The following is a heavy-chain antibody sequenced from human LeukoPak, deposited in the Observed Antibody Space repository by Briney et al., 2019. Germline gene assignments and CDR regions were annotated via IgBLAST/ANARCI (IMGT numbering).Heavy chain of an antibody. Sequence: SQTLSLTCAISEDSVSSGSSSWHWIRQSPSRGLEWLGRTYYTSKWTGDSALSVRSRIAITPDTSKNQFTLQLNSVTGDDTAVYYCVRRAKGNSYFDPWGQGTLVVVSS. CDR1: EDSVSSGSSS. D-gene: IGHD4-23*01. J-gene: IGHJ5*02. CDR3: VRRAKGNSYFDP. V-gene: IGHV6-1*01. CDR2: TYYTSKWTG.